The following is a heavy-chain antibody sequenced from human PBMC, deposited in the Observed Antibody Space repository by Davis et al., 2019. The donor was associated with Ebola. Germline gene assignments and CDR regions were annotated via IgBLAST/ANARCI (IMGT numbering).Heavy chain of an antibody. CDR1: GYSISSGFF. V-gene: IGHV4-38-2*02. CDR3: ARHMWGGAAAVYYFDY. D-gene: IGHD6-13*01. J-gene: IGHJ4*02. CDR2: IYHSGST. Sequence: PSETLSLTCTVSGYSISSGFFWGRFWQPLGKGLEWIVSIYHSGSTYYNPYLKSRITISVDTSKNQFSLKLSSVTAADTAVYYCARHMWGGAAAVYYFDYWGQGTLVTVSS.